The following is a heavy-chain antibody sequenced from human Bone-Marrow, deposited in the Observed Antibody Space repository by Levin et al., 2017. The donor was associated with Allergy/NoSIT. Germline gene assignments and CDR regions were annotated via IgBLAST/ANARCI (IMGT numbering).Heavy chain of an antibody. J-gene: IGHJ3*02. V-gene: IGHV3-23*01. Sequence: LSLTCAASGFTFSSYAMSWVRQAPGKGLEWVSAISGSGGSTYYADSVKGRFTISRDNSKNTLYLQMNSLRAEDTAVYYCAKPSEGEIYLGVDDAFDIWGQGTMVTVSS. CDR3: AKPSEGEIYLGVDDAFDI. CDR2: ISGSGGST. CDR1: GFTFSSYA. D-gene: IGHD3-3*01.